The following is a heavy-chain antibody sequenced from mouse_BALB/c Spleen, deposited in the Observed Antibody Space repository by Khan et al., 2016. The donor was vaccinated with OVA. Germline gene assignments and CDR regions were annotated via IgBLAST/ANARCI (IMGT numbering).Heavy chain of an antibody. D-gene: IGHD2-10*01. J-gene: IGHJ4*01. Sequence: QIQLVQSGPELKKPGETVKISCKASGHTFTNYGMNWVKQAPGKGLKWMGWINTYTGEPTYADDFNGRFAFSLETSASTAYLQINNLKTEDTATYFCARPPYFSYAMDNWGQGTSVAVSS. CDR1: GHTFTNYG. CDR3: ARPPYFSYAMDN. CDR2: INTYTGEP. V-gene: IGHV9-3-1*01.